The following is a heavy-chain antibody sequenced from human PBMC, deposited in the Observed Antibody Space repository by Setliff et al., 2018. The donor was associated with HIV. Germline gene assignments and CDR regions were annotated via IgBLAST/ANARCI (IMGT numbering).Heavy chain of an antibody. Sequence: PSETLSLTCTSSGDSISGYYWSWIWQPAGKGLEWIGRMHTSGNTNYNPSLKSRVTMSVDTSKNQFSLRLSSVTAADTAVYYCARDQKGYSYGYFDSWGQGTLVTVSS. CDR2: MHTSGNT. CDR3: ARDQKGYSYGYFDS. V-gene: IGHV4-4*07. J-gene: IGHJ4*02. CDR1: GDSISGYY. D-gene: IGHD5-18*01.